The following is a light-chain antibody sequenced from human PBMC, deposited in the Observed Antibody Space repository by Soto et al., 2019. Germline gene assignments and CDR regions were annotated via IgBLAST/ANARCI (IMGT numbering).Light chain of an antibody. CDR1: QSISSF. CDR3: QQSYSTPLT. Sequence: DIQMTQSPSSLSTSIGDRVSITCRASQSISSFLHWYQQKPGKAPKLLIYAASSLQSGVPSRFSGSGSGTDFTLTISSLQPEDFATYYCQQSYSTPLTFGGGTKVEIK. J-gene: IGKJ4*01. V-gene: IGKV1-39*01. CDR2: AAS.